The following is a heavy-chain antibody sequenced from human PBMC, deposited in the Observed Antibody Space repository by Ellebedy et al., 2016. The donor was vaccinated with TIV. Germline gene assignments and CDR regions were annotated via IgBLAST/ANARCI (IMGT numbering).Heavy chain of an antibody. V-gene: IGHV3-21*05. J-gene: IGHJ6*03. CDR3: ARGGSGRRYYYYMDV. CDR2: ISSSSSYI. CDR1: GFTFSSYS. Sequence: GGSLRLSXAASGFTFSSYSMNWVRQAPGKGLEWVSYISSSSSYIYYADSVKGRFTISRDNAKNSLYLQMNSLRAEDTAVYYCARGGSGRRYYYYMDVWGKGTTVTVSS. D-gene: IGHD3-10*01.